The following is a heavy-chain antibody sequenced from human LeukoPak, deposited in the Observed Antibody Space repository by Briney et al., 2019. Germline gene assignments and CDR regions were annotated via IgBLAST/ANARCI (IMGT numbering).Heavy chain of an antibody. CDR2: IKQDGSKK. CDR1: GFPFSSYW. V-gene: IGHV3-7*01. J-gene: IGHJ4*02. D-gene: IGHD4-23*01. CDR3: ARGRPHGNDY. Sequence: GGSLRLSCVASGFPFSSYWMTWVRQAPGKGLEWVANIKQDGSKKSYVDSVKGRFTISRDNAKNTLYLQMNSLRVEDTAVYYCARGRPHGNDYWGQGTLVTVSS.